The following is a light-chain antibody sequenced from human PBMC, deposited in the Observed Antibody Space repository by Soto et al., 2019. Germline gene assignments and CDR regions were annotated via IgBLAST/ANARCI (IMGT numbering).Light chain of an antibody. V-gene: IGKV3-20*01. CDR3: QKYNSAPLT. J-gene: IGKJ4*01. CDR1: QSVSSRS. CDR2: GAS. Sequence: EIVLTQSPGTLSLSPGERATLSCRASQSVSSRSLAWYQQKPGQAPRLLIYGASNRATGIPDRFSGSGSGTDFTLTISRLEPEDVAAYYCQKYNSAPLTFGGGTKVEIK.